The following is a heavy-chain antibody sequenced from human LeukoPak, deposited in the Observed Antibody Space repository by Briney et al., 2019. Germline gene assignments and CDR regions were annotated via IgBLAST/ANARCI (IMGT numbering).Heavy chain of an antibody. D-gene: IGHD3-22*01. V-gene: IGHV3-74*01. Sequence: GSLRLSCAASGFTFSSYWMHWVRQAPGKGLVWVSRVNTDGSTTSYADSVKGRFTISRDNSKNTLYLQMNSLRAEDTAVYYCARDSYYDSSGYYYEDYWGQGTLVTVSS. CDR1: GFTFSSYW. CDR3: ARDSYYDSSGYYYEDY. CDR2: VNTDGSTT. J-gene: IGHJ4*02.